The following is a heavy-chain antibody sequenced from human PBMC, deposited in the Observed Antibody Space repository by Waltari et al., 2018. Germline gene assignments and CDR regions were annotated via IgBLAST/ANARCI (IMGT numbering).Heavy chain of an antibody. CDR1: GFTFSSYA. CDR3: ARPAVSIVYYYYMDV. Sequence: EVQLLESGGGLVQPGGSLRLSCAASGFTFSSYAMSWVRRAPGKGLEWVSAISGGCGSTYYAYSVKGRFTISRDNAKNSLYLQMNSLRAEDTAVYYCARPAVSIVYYYYMDVWGKGTTVTVSS. V-gene: IGHV3-23*01. D-gene: IGHD2-2*01. CDR2: ISGGCGST. J-gene: IGHJ6*03.